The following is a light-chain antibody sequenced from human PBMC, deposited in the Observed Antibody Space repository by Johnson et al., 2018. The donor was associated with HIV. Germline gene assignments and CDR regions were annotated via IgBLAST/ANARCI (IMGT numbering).Light chain of an antibody. Sequence: QSVLTQPPSVSAAPGQKVTISCSGSYSNIGNNYVSWYQQVPGTAPKLLIYDNDKRPSGIPDRFSGSRSGTSATLDITGLQTVDEADYYCGAWDSSLSAYVFATETKVTVL. V-gene: IGLV1-51*01. CDR1: YSNIGNNY. CDR2: DND. J-gene: IGLJ1*01. CDR3: GAWDSSLSAYV.